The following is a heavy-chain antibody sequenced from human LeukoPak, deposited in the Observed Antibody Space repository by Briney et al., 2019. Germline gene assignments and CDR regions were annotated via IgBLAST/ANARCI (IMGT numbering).Heavy chain of an antibody. Sequence: GGSLRLSCAASGFTINSFAMSWDRQAPGKGLEWVSAISGSGGSTYYADSVKGRFTISRDNSKNTLYLQMNSLRAEDTAVYYCAKDRLRYGDYAFDYWGQGTLVTVSS. V-gene: IGHV3-23*01. CDR2: ISGSGGST. CDR3: AKDRLRYGDYAFDY. D-gene: IGHD4-17*01. CDR1: GFTINSFA. J-gene: IGHJ4*02.